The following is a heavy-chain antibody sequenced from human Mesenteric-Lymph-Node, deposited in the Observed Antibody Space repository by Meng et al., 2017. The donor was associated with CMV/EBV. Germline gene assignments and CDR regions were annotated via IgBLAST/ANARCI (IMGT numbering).Heavy chain of an antibody. V-gene: IGHV4-39*07. CDR2: IYYNGST. J-gene: IGHJ6*02. D-gene: IGHD3-3*01. CDR1: GGSIRTASYY. Sequence: GSLRLSCSVSGGSIRTASYYWGWIRQPPGKGLEWIASIYYNGSTNYNPSLKSRVTISVDTSKNQFSLKLSSVTAADTAVYYCARALTIFGVAIYYYGMDVWGQGTTVTVSS. CDR3: ARALTIFGVAIYYYGMDV.